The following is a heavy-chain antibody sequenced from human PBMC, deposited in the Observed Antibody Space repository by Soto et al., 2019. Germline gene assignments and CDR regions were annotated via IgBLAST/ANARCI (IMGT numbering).Heavy chain of an antibody. V-gene: IGHV4-39*01. CDR2: TYYNGNA. CDR3: ARHFVAVVIKGWGY. D-gene: IGHD3-10*01. Sequence: SETLSLTCNVSGGSIDRSNYYWDWLRQPPGKGLEWIGTTYYNGNAYYSPSLKSRVSMSVDTSKNQFSLKLVSVTAADTAVYYCARHFVAVVIKGWGYWGQGTLVTVS. J-gene: IGHJ4*02. CDR1: GGSIDRSNYY.